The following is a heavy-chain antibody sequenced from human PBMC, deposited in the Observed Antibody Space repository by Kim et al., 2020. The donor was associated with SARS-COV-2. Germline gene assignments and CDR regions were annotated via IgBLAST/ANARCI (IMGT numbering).Heavy chain of an antibody. D-gene: IGHD3-16*02. J-gene: IGHJ6*02. Sequence: ASVKVSCKASGYTFTSYGISWVRQAPGQGLEWMGWISAYNGNTNYAQKLQGRVTMTTDTSTSTAYMELRSLRSDDTAVYYCARDDDYVWGSYHNSYYYYGMDVWGQGTTVTVSS. CDR3: ARDDDYVWGSYHNSYYYYGMDV. CDR2: ISAYNGNT. V-gene: IGHV1-18*01. CDR1: GYTFTSYG.